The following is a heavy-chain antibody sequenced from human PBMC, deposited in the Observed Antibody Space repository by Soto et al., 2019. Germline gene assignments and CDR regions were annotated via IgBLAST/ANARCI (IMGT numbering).Heavy chain of an antibody. CDR3: ARYCSSTSCYSGRWLDY. CDR1: GYTFTSYY. D-gene: IGHD2-2*01. J-gene: IGHJ4*02. CDR2: INPSGGST. Sequence: ASVKVSCKASGYTFTSYYMHWVRQAPGQGLEWMGIINPSGGSTSYAQKFQGRVTMTRDTSTSTVYMELSSLRSEDTAVYYCARYCSSTSCYSGRWLDYWGQGTLVTVSS. V-gene: IGHV1-46*03.